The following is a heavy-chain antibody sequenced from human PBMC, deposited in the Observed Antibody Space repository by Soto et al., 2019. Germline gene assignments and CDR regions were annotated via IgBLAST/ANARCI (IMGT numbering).Heavy chain of an antibody. V-gene: IGHV3-23*01. CDR1: GFNFSSYA. J-gene: IGHJ4*02. CDR2: ISGSGGST. D-gene: IGHD2-21*02. Sequence: GGSLRLSCAPSGFNFSSYAMRWVRRAPGKGLEWVSAISGSGGSTYYADSVKGRFTISRDNSKNTLYLQMNSLRAEDTAVYYCAKVRTAPVFDYWGQGTLVTVSS. CDR3: AKVRTAPVFDY.